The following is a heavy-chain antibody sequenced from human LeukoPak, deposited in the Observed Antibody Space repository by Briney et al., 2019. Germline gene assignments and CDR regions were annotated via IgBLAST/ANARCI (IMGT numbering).Heavy chain of an antibody. J-gene: IGHJ4*02. CDR1: GFTFSSNY. Sequence: PGGSLRLSCAASGFTFSSNYMSWVRQAPGKGLEWVSVLYSDGTTYYVDSVKGRFTISRDNSRNTLYLQMDNLRAEDTAVYFCARAAYDSNGYTANHDYWGQGTLVTVSS. CDR2: LYSDGTT. CDR3: ARAAYDSNGYTANHDY. D-gene: IGHD3-22*01. V-gene: IGHV3-53*01.